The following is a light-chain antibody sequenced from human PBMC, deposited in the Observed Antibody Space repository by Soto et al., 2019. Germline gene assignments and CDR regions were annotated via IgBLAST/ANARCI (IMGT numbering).Light chain of an antibody. CDR2: GAS. J-gene: IGKJ2*01. V-gene: IGKV3-20*01. Sequence: EIVLTQSPGTLSLSPGERATLSCRASQSVSSSYLAWYQQKPGQAPRLLIYGASYRATGIPDRFSGSGSGTDFTLTISRLEPEDVAVYYCQQYGSLLYTFGQGTKLEIK. CDR3: QQYGSLLYT. CDR1: QSVSSSY.